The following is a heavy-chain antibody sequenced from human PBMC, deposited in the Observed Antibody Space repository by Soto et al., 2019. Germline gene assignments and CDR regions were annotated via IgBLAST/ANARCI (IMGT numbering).Heavy chain of an antibody. J-gene: IGHJ4*02. V-gene: IGHV3-33*01. CDR2: IWYDGSNK. CDR3: ARDRDSEQQLTHFDY. D-gene: IGHD6-13*01. CDR1: GFTFSSYG. Sequence: QVQLVESGGGVVQPGRSLRLSCAASGFTFSSYGMHWVRQAPGKGLEWVAVIWYDGSNKYYADSVKGRFTISRDNSKNTLYLKMNRVRAEDTDVYYCARDRDSEQQLTHFDYWGQGTLVTVSS.